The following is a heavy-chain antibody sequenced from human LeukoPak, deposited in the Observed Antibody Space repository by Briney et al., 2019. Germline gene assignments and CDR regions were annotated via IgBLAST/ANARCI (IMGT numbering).Heavy chain of an antibody. CDR3: VKITSVTGGDC. Sequence: GGSHSLSCSASGFTFSSYAMHWVGQAPGKGLEYVSSISSNGGSTYYTDSVKGRFTISRDNSKNTLYLQMSSLRAEDTAVYYCVKITSVTGGDCWGQGTRLTVSS. J-gene: IGHJ4*02. V-gene: IGHV3-64D*06. D-gene: IGHD1-1*01. CDR2: ISSNGGST. CDR1: GFTFSSYA.